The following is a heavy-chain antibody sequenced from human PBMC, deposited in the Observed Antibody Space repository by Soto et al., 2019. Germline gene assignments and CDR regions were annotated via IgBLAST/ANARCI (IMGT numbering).Heavy chain of an antibody. J-gene: IGHJ6*02. Sequence: SLRLSCAASGFTFDDYAMHWVRQAPGKGLEWVSGISWNSGSIGYADSVKGRFTISRGNAKNSLYLQMNSLRAEDTALYYCAKELTYYYGSGSSGSMDVWGQGTTVTVSS. CDR2: ISWNSGSI. V-gene: IGHV3-9*01. CDR1: GFTFDDYA. D-gene: IGHD3-10*01. CDR3: AKELTYYYGSGSSGSMDV.